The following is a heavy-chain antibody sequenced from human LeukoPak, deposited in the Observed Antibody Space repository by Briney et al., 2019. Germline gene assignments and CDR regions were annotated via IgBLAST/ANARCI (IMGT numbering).Heavy chain of an antibody. J-gene: IGHJ4*02. D-gene: IGHD6-13*01. CDR3: ARGTAAAGLGY. CDR2: ISGDTSTI. CDR1: GFTFSSYS. Sequence: GGSLRLSCAASGFTFSSYSMNWVRQAPGKGLGWVSYISGDTSTIYYADSVRGRFTISSDNPKNSLYLQMNSLRAEDTAVYYCARGTAAAGLGYWGQGTLVTVSS. V-gene: IGHV3-48*04.